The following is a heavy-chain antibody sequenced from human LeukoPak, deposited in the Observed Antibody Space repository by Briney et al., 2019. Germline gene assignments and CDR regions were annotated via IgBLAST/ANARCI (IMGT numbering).Heavy chain of an antibody. D-gene: IGHD3-10*01. CDR1: GGSFSGYY. V-gene: IGHV4-34*01. CDR3: ARVRRAGVNYYHYYYMDV. J-gene: IGHJ6*03. Sequence: SETLSLTCAVYGGSFSGYYWSWIRQPPGKGLEWIGEINHSGSTNYNPSLKSRVTISVDTSKNQFSLKLSSVTAADTAVYYCARVRRAGVNYYHYYYMDVWGKGTTVTVSS. CDR2: INHSGST.